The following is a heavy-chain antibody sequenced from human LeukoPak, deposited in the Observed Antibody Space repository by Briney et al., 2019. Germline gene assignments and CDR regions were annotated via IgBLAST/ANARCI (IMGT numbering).Heavy chain of an antibody. CDR2: INPSGGST. V-gene: IGHV1-46*01. CDR3: ARDHQPESYYYYGMDV. D-gene: IGHD1-14*01. Sequence: ASVKVSCKASGYTFTSYYMHWVRQAPGQGLEWMGIINPSGGSTSYAQKFQGRVTMTRDTSTSTVYMELSSLRSEDTAVYYCARDHQPESYYYYGMDVWGQGTTVTVSS. J-gene: IGHJ6*02. CDR1: GYTFTSYY.